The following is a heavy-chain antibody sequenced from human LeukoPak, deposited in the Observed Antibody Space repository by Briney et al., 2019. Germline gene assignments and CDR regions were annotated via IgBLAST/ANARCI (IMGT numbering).Heavy chain of an antibody. CDR2: IYDGGYA. Sequence: GGSLRLSCAASGFTVSNNFMSWVRQAPGKGLEWVSVIYDGGYARYAASVRGRFIISRDSSKNTLYLQTNSLRAEDTAVYYCARTRTGFNVVDYWGQGTLVTVSS. D-gene: IGHD3/OR15-3a*01. CDR3: ARTRTGFNVVDY. V-gene: IGHV3-53*01. J-gene: IGHJ4*02. CDR1: GFTVSNNF.